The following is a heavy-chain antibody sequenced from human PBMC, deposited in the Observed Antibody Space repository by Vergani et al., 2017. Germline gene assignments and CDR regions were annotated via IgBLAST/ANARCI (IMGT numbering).Heavy chain of an antibody. Sequence: EVQLLESGGGLVQPGGSLRLSCAASGFTFSSYAMSWVRQAPGKGLEWVSAISGSGGSTYYADSVKGRFTISRDNSKNTMYLQMNSLRAEDTAVYYCAKDREYQLLCLDYWGQGTLVTVSS. CDR1: GFTFSSYA. CDR3: AKDREYQLLCLDY. J-gene: IGHJ4*02. CDR2: ISGSGGST. D-gene: IGHD2-2*01. V-gene: IGHV3-23*01.